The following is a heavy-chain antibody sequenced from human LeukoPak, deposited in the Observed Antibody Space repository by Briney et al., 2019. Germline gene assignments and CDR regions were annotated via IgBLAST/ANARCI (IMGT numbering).Heavy chain of an antibody. V-gene: IGHV3-11*01. D-gene: IGHD3-22*01. CDR3: ARAPYYYDSSGYLY. CDR2: ISSSGSTI. Sequence: GGSLRLTCAASGFTFSDYYMSWIRQAPGKGLEWVSYISSSGSTIYYADSVKGRFTISRDNAKNSLYLQMNSLRAEDTAVYYCARAPYYYDSSGYLYWGQGTLVTVSS. CDR1: GFTFSDYY. J-gene: IGHJ4*02.